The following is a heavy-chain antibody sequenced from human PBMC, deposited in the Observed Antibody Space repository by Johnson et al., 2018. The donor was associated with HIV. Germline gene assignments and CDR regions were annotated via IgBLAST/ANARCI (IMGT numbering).Heavy chain of an antibody. Sequence: VQLVESGGGLVQPGGSLRLSCAASGFTFSSYDMHWVRQATGKGLEWVSGIGSTGDTYYPGSVKGRFTISRQNAKNSLYLQMNSLRAGDTAVYYCARGRLLWFRELLPASDAFDIWGQGTMVTVSS. J-gene: IGHJ3*02. CDR2: IGSTGDT. V-gene: IGHV3-13*04. CDR1: GFTFSSYD. D-gene: IGHD3-10*01. CDR3: ARGRLLWFRELLPASDAFDI.